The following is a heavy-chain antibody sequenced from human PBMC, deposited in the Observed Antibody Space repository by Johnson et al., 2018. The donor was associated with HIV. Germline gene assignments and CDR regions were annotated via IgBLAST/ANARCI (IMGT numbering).Heavy chain of an antibody. CDR1: GFTFSSYG. Sequence: VQLVESGGGLVQPGGSLRLSCAASGFTFSSYGMNWVRQAPGKGLEWVSGISSSASRTYYIDSVKGRFTISRDNSKNTLYLQMNSLGADDTALYYCAKDINLEDAFDIWGQGTMVIVSS. J-gene: IGHJ3*02. V-gene: IGHV3-23*04. CDR3: AKDINLEDAFDI. CDR2: ISSSASRT.